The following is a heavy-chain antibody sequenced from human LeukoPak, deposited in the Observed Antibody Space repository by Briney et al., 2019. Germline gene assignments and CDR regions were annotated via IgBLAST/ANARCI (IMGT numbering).Heavy chain of an antibody. CDR1: GGTFSSYA. J-gene: IGHJ3*02. Sequence: ASVKVSCKASGGTFSSYAISWVRQAPGQGLEWMGWISTYNGNTNYVQKLQGRVTVTTDTSTRTVYMELRSLTSDDTALYYCARGDDAFDIWGQGTMVTVSS. V-gene: IGHV1-18*01. CDR3: ARGDDAFDI. CDR2: ISTYNGNT.